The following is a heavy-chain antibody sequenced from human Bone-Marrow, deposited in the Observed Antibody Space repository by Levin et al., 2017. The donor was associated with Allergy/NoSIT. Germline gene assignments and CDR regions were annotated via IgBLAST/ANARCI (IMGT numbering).Heavy chain of an antibody. CDR1: GFSVTNGYY. D-gene: IGHD4-17*01. V-gene: IGHV4-38-2*02. Sequence: SETLSLTCNVAGFSVTNGYYWGWIRLTPGRGLEFIGSTYLGGTATYNPSLRSRVTVSLDTSKNQVSLKMRSVTAADTAVYYCARSPKFYGDYQADTWGQGTLVTVSS. CDR3: ARSPKFYGDYQADT. CDR2: TYLGGTA. J-gene: IGHJ4*02.